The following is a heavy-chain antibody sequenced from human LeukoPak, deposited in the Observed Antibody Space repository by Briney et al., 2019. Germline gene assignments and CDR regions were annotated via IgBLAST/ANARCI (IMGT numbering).Heavy chain of an antibody. CDR1: GYSISSGYY. J-gene: IGHJ4*02. CDR3: ARGRVKRYYYDSSGYHPYDY. V-gene: IGHV4-38-2*01. D-gene: IGHD3-22*01. CDR2: IYHSGST. Sequence: SETLSLTCAVSGYSISSGYYWGWIRQPPGKGLEWIGSIYHSGSTYYNPSLKSRVTISVDTSKNQFSLKLSSVTAADTAVYYCARGRVKRYYYDSSGYHPYDYWGQGTLVTVSS.